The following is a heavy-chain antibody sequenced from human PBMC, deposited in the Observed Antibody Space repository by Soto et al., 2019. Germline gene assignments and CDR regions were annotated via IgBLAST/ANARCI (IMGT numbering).Heavy chain of an antibody. CDR2: ISAYNGNT. J-gene: IGHJ6*02. D-gene: IGHD1-26*01. CDR1: GYTFTSYG. CDR3: ARDSAGAIVYYYGMDV. Sequence: QVQLVQSGAEVKKPGASVKVSCKASGYTFTSYGISWVRQAPGQGLEWMGWISAYNGNTNYAQKLQGRVTMTTDTPTSTAYMELRSLRSDDTAVYYCARDSAGAIVYYYGMDVWGQGTTVTVSS. V-gene: IGHV1-18*01.